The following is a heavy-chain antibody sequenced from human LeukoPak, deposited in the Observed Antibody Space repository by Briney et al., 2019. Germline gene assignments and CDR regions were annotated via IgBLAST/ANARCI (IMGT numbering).Heavy chain of an antibody. D-gene: IGHD2-21*02. CDR3: AKDPAYCGGDCSITWYFDL. CDR2: ISASGVST. V-gene: IGHV3-23*01. CDR1: GFTFSDYG. J-gene: IGHJ2*01. Sequence: GGSLRLSCAASGFTFSDYGMSWVRQAPGRGLEWVSAISASGVSTYYADSVKGRFTISRDNSKNTLYVQMNSLRAEDTAVYYCAKDPAYCGGDCSITWYFDLWAVAPWSLSPQ.